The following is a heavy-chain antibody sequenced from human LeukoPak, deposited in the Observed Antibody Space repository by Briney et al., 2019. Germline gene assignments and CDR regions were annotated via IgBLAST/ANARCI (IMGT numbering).Heavy chain of an antibody. CDR3: ARGQEGFRVDY. Sequence: GGSLRLSCAVSGFTFDHYGMHWVRQAPGKGLEWVAVISHDGSTIYYADSVEGRFTISRDNSDNTLFLQMNSLRAEDTAVYYCARGQEGFRVDYWGQGTLVTVSS. CDR2: ISHDGSTI. V-gene: IGHV3-30*03. J-gene: IGHJ4*02. CDR1: GFTFDHYG.